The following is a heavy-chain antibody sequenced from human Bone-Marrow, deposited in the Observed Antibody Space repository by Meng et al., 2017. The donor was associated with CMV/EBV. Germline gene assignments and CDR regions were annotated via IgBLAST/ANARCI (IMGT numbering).Heavy chain of an antibody. Sequence: GESLKISCAASGFTFSSYAMHWVRQAPGKGLEWVAVISYDGSNKYYADSVKGRFTISRDNSKNTLYLQMNSLRAEDTAVYYCARDFAHYDFWKSDAFDIWVQGTMITVSS. D-gene: IGHD3-3*01. CDR1: GFTFSSYA. CDR2: ISYDGSNK. V-gene: IGHV3-30-3*01. J-gene: IGHJ3*02. CDR3: ARDFAHYDFWKSDAFDI.